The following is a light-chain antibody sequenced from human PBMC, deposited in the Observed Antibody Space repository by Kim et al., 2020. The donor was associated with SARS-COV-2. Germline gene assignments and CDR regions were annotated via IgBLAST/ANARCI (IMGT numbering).Light chain of an antibody. Sequence: SYELTQPPSVSVAPGKTARITCGGNNIGSKSVHWYQQKPGQAPVLVIYYDSDRPSGIPERFSGSNSGNTATLTISRVEAGDAADYYCHVWDSSSDHWVFG. CDR1: NIGSKS. CDR3: HVWDSSSDHWV. CDR2: YDS. V-gene: IGLV3-21*04. J-gene: IGLJ3*02.